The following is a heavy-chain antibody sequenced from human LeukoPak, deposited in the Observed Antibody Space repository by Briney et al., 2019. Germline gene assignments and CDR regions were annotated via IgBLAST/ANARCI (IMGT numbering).Heavy chain of an antibody. CDR3: AAVVPAVMGYFDY. Sequence: SVKVSCKASGGTFSSYAISWVRQAPGQGLEWMGGIIPIFGTANYAQKFQGRVTITADGSTSTAYMELSSLRSEDTAVYHCAAVVPAVMGYFDYWGQGTLVTVSS. J-gene: IGHJ4*02. V-gene: IGHV1-69*13. CDR1: GGTFSSYA. D-gene: IGHD2-2*01. CDR2: IIPIFGTA.